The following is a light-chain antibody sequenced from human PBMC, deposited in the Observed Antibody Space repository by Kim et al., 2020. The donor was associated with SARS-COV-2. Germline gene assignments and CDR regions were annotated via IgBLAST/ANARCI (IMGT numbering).Light chain of an antibody. CDR3: QHYGVVPPYT. V-gene: IGKV3-20*01. J-gene: IGKJ2*01. CDR1: QTVNNNH. Sequence: SPGERAILSCRASQTVNNNHLAWYQHRPGQAPRLLIYGASTRATGIADRFSGSGSGTDFMLTITRLEPEDFAVYYCQHYGVVPPYTFAQGTKLEI. CDR2: GAS.